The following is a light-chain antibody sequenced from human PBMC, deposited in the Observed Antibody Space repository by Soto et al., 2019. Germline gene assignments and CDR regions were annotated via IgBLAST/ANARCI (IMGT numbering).Light chain of an antibody. CDR3: QQRSNWPVN. J-gene: IGKJ4*01. CDR2: DAS. CDR1: QRVSSN. Sequence: EIVLTQSPATLSLSPGERATLSCRASQRVSSNLAWYQQKPGQAPRLLIYDASNRATGIPARFSGSGSGTDFNLTISSLEPEDFAVYYCQQRSNWPVNFGGGTKVEIK. V-gene: IGKV3-11*01.